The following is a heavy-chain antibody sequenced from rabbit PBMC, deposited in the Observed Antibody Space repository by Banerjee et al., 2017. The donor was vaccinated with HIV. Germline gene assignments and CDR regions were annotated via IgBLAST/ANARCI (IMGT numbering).Heavy chain of an antibody. CDR2: IYAGSGDFT. CDR1: GFSFSSSYY. Sequence: QSLEESGGDLVKPGASLTLTCTASGFSFSSSYYMCWVRQAPGKGLEWIACIYAGSGDFTYYASWARGRFTVSKTSSTTVTLQMTSLTAADMATYFCARGSAYAGAGYALWGQGTLVTVS. V-gene: IGHV1S40*01. CDR3: ARGSAYAGAGYAL. D-gene: IGHD4-2*01. J-gene: IGHJ4*01.